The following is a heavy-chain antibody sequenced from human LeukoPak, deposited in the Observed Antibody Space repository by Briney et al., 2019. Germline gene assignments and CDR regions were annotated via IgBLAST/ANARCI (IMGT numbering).Heavy chain of an antibody. V-gene: IGHV4-38-2*02. D-gene: IGHD4-17*01. CDR1: GYSITSDYY. CDR3: AGISTGSCFRH. J-gene: IGHJ1*01. CDR2: ISHSGNT. Sequence: SSETLSLTCTVSGYSITSDYYWGWIRQSPARGLEWLGSISHSGNTYYDPSFKSRVTTSRDTSKNQFSLKLNSVTAADTALYYCAGISTGSCFRHWGQGTVVTVSS.